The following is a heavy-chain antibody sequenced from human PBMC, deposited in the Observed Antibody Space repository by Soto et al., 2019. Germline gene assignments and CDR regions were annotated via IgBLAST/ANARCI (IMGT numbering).Heavy chain of an antibody. Sequence: GGSLRLSCAASGFTFSSYAMHWVRQAPGKGLEWVAVISYDGSNKYYADSVKGRFTISRDNSKNTLYLQMNSLRAEDTAVYYCARDRLGYYYDGSGYYWGAFDIWGQGTMVTVSS. CDR1: GFTFSSYA. CDR2: ISYDGSNK. V-gene: IGHV3-30-3*01. D-gene: IGHD3-22*01. J-gene: IGHJ3*02. CDR3: ARDRLGYYYDGSGYYWGAFDI.